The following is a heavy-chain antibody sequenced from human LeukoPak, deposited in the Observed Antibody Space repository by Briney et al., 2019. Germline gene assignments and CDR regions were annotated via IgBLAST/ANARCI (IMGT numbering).Heavy chain of an antibody. V-gene: IGHV7-4-1*02. J-gene: IGHJ4*02. Sequence: GASVKVSCKASGYSFSHYAVSWVRQAPGLGLEWMGWINTNTGNPTYAQGFTGRFVFSLDTSVSTAYLQISSLKAEDTAVYYCARDGFDFGEFLSDYWGQGTLVTVSS. CDR1: GYSFSHYA. CDR3: ARDGFDFGEFLSDY. D-gene: IGHD3-10*01. CDR2: INTNTGNP.